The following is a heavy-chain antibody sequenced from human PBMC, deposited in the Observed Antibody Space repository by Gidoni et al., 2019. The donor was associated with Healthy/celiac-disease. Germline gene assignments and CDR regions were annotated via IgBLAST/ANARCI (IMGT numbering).Heavy chain of an antibody. D-gene: IGHD3-3*01. V-gene: IGHV3-33*01. CDR3: ARDQGYDFWSGYVPLFYGMDV. CDR1: GVTFRSYG. CDR2: IWSDGSNK. J-gene: IGHJ6*02. Sequence: QVQLVESGGGVVQPGRSLRLSCAAAGVTFRSYGMHGVRQAPGKGLEWVAIIWSDGSNKYYADSVKGRFTISRDNSKNTLYLQMNSLRAEDTAVYYCARDQGYDFWSGYVPLFYGMDVWGQGTTVTVSS.